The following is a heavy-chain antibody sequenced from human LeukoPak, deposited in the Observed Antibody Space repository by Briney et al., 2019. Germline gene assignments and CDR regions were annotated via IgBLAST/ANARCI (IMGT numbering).Heavy chain of an antibody. J-gene: IGHJ4*02. D-gene: IGHD3-3*01. CDR1: GFTLSSYA. CDR2: ISGSGGST. Sequence: GGSLRLSCATSGFTLSSYAMSWVRQAPGKGLEWVSAISGSGGSTYYADSVKVRFTISRDNSKNTLYLQMNSLRAEDTAVYYCAREINDFWSGYYTVEVGPFDYWGQGTLVTVSS. CDR3: AREINDFWSGYYTVEVGPFDY. V-gene: IGHV3-23*01.